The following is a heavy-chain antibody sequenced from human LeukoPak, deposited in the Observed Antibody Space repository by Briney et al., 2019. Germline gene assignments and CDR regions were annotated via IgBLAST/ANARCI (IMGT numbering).Heavy chain of an antibody. CDR3: ARAIGYDRLTAFDY. CDR1: GYKLNSYG. CDR2: IGPFNDHT. Sequence: ASVKVSCKASGYKLNSYGISWVRQAPGQGLQWMGWIGPFNDHTNYAQNFQGRVTMTTDTSTSTAYMELKSLTSHDTAIYYCARAIGYDRLTAFDYWGQGTLVTVSS. D-gene: IGHD3-9*01. V-gene: IGHV1-18*01. J-gene: IGHJ4*02.